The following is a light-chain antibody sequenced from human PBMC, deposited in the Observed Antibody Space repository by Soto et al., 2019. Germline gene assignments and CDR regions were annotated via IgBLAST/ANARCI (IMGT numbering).Light chain of an antibody. CDR3: QVWDSSSDHYV. J-gene: IGLJ1*01. Sequence: SYELTQPPSVSVAPGQTARITCGGNNIGSKSVHWYQQKPGQAPVLVVYDDGDQPSGIPERFSGSNSGNTATLTISRVEAGDEADYYCQVWDSSSDHYVFGTGTKVTVL. CDR1: NIGSKS. V-gene: IGLV3-21*02. CDR2: DDG.